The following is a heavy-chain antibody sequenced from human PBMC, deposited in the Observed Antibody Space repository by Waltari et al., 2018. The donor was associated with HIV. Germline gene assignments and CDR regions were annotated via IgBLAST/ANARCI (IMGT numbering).Heavy chain of an antibody. Sequence: QVQLVQSGAEVKKPGPSVKVSCKASGYNFTDYYIHRVRKAPGQGLEWMGWINPNSGGTNYAQKCQGRVTMTRDTSISTAYMELTRLRSDDTAVYYCARDLGNYYDSTEGYWGQGALVTVSS. V-gene: IGHV1-2*02. CDR3: ARDLGNYYDSTEGY. D-gene: IGHD3-22*01. CDR2: INPNSGGT. J-gene: IGHJ4*02. CDR1: GYNFTDYY.